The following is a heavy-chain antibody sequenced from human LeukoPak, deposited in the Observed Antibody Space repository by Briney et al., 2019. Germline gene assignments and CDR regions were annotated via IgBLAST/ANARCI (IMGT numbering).Heavy chain of an antibody. CDR2: LYYSGST. J-gene: IGHJ6*03. Sequence: SETVSLTCTLSCGSIRSYYRMWLRQPPGKGREGIGYLYYSGSTNYNPSLKSRVTITVDTSKNQFSLTLISVTAADTAVYYCARDHCSSTSCYSSYYYMDVWGRGTTVTVSS. V-gene: IGHV4-59*01. D-gene: IGHD2-2*01. CDR3: ARDHCSSTSCYSSYYYMDV. CDR1: CGSIRSYY.